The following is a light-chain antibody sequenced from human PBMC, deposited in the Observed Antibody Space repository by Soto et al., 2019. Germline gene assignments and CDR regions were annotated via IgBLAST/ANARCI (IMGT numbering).Light chain of an antibody. CDR1: SSNIGSNY. CDR2: RNN. J-gene: IGLJ3*02. Sequence: QPVLTQPPSASGTPGQRVTISCSGSSSNIGSNYVYWYQQLPGTAPKLLIYRNNQRPSGVPDRFSGSTSGTSASLAISGLRSEDEANYYCAAWDDSLSGVVFGGGTKVTVL. CDR3: AAWDDSLSGVV. V-gene: IGLV1-47*01.